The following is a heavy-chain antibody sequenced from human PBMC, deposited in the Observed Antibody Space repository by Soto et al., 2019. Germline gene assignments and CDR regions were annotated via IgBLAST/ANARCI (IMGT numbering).Heavy chain of an antibody. D-gene: IGHD2-21*01. CDR3: KIGRAFHL. J-gene: IGHJ4*02. V-gene: IGHV3-15*05. Sequence: EVQLVESGGGLVKPGGSLRLSCTVSGFTFTGASMSWVRQAPGKGLEWVGRIKRKTDGGTTAYAALVNGRFTISRDDSKNTVYLQMNSLSTEDTAVYYCKIGRAFHLWGQGTLVTVSA. CDR2: IKRKTDGGTT. CDR1: GFTFTGAS.